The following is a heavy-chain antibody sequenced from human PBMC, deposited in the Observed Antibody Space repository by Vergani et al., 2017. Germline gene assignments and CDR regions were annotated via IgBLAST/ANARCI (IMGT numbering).Heavy chain of an antibody. J-gene: IGHJ6*02. CDR1: GGSFSGYY. CDR3: ARDPKLRYDYYGMDV. CDR2: IYYSGST. Sequence: QVQLQQWGAGLLKPSETLSLTCAVYGGSFSGYYWSWIRQPPGKGLEWIGYIYYSGSTYYNPSLKSRVTISVDTSKNQFSLKLSSVTAADTAVYYCARDPKLRYDYYGMDVWGQGTTVTVSS. D-gene: IGHD3-10*01. V-gene: IGHV4-34*01.